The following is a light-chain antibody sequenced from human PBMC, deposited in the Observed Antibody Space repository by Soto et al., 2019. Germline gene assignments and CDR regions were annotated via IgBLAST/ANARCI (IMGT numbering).Light chain of an antibody. CDR3: QQSHGIPYT. CDR1: QTISTY. V-gene: IGKV1-39*01. Sequence: DIQMTQSPSSLSAAVGDRVTITCRASQTISTYLNWYQQKPGKAPKLLIYAASSLQSGVPSMITGSGSGTDFTLTISSLQPEDFATYYCQQSHGIPYTFGQGTKLEIK. CDR2: AAS. J-gene: IGKJ2*01.